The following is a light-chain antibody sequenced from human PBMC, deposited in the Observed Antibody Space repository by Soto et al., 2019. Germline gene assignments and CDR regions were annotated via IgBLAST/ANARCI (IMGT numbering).Light chain of an antibody. CDR3: QQYGTSTTST. Sequence: EIVLTQSPGTLSLSPGERATLSCRASQSVSSSYLAWYQQKPGQAPRLLIYGASSRATGIPDRFSGSGSGTDFTLTISRLEPEDFAVYYCQQYGTSTTSTFGLGTKVEIK. CDR2: GAS. V-gene: IGKV3-20*01. J-gene: IGKJ1*01. CDR1: QSVSSSY.